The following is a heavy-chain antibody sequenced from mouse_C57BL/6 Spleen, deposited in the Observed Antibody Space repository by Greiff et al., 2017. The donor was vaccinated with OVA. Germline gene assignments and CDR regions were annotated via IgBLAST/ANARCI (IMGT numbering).Heavy chain of an antibody. V-gene: IGHV1-69*01. J-gene: IGHJ4*01. CDR1: GYTFTSYW. CDR3: ARLATGTEYAMDY. D-gene: IGHD4-1*01. CDR2: IDPSDSDT. Sequence: VQLQQPGAELVMPGASVKLSCKASGYTFTSYWMHWVMQRPGHGLAWIGEIDPSDSDTIYNQKFKGKSTLTVDTSSSTAYRQLSSLTSGDSAVYDCARLATGTEYAMDYWGQGTSVTVSS.